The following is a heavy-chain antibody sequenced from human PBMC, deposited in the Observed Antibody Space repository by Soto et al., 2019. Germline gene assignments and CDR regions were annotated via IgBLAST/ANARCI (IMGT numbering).Heavy chain of an antibody. CDR1: GFTFDSLD. CDR3: AKDSRRSSGWYYFDH. CDR2: ISHDGVRA. V-gene: IGHV3-23*01. Sequence: GGSLRLSCAASGFTFDSLDLGWVRQAPGKGLEWVSAISHDGVRAYYADSVKGRFTISRDNSKNTLSLQMNSLRAEDTAVYYCAKDSRRSSGWYYFDHWGQGTLVTVSS. D-gene: IGHD6-19*01. J-gene: IGHJ4*02.